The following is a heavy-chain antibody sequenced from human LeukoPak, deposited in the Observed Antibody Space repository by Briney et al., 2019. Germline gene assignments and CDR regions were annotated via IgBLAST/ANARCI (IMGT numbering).Heavy chain of an antibody. V-gene: IGHV1-8*01. D-gene: IGHD6-13*01. CDR1: GYTFTSYD. J-gene: IGHJ5*02. CDR2: MNPNSGNT. Sequence: GASVKVSCKASGYTFTSYDINWVRQATGQGLEWMGWMNPNSGNTGYAQKFQGRVTITADKSTTTAYMELSSLRSEDTAVYFCARHDSYSSSFPYNWFDPWGQGTLVTVSS. CDR3: ARHDSYSSSFPYNWFDP.